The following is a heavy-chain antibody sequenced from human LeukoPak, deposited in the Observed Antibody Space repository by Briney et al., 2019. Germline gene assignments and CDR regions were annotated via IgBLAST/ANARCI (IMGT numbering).Heavy chain of an antibody. D-gene: IGHD4-23*01. CDR3: AGGYTVVTLRYFDL. CDR2: IWYDGSNK. V-gene: IGHV3-33*08. J-gene: IGHJ2*01. Sequence: GGSLRLSCAASGFTFSSYAMSWVRQAPGKGLEWVAVIWYDGSNKHYTDSVKGRFTISRDNSKNTLHLQMNSLRAEDTAVYYCAGGYTVVTLRYFDLWGRGTLVIVSS. CDR1: GFTFSSYA.